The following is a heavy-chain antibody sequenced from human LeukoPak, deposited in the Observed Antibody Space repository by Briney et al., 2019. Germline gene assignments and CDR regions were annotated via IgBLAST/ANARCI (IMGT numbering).Heavy chain of an antibody. D-gene: IGHD5-18*01. CDR3: ARAGYSMDTEYFQH. J-gene: IGHJ1*01. V-gene: IGHV3-48*03. Sequence: GRSLRLSCAASGFTFSSYEMNWVRQAPGKGLEWVSYISNSGTAIYYADSVKGRFTISRDNAKNSLYLQMNSLRAEDTAVYYCARAGYSMDTEYFQHWGQGTLVTVSS. CDR1: GFTFSSYE. CDR2: ISNSGTAI.